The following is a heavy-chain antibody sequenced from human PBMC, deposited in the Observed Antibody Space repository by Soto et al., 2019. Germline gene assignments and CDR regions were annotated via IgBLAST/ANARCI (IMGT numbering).Heavy chain of an antibody. V-gene: IGHV5-51*01. J-gene: IGHJ4*02. D-gene: IGHD3-10*01. Sequence: GQSLKMSCEACGYMFTSYWISCVREMPVKGLEWMGIVYVDDSDTKYSPSLEGQVTISADKARDSAYLQWTSRRASDTAMYYCARVRSLSGLFRSFDYWGQGTQVTVSS. CDR2: VYVDDSDT. CDR3: ARVRSLSGLFRSFDY. CDR1: GYMFTSYW.